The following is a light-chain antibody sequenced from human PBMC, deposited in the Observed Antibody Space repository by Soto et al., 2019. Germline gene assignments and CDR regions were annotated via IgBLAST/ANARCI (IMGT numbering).Light chain of an antibody. J-gene: IGKJ2*01. CDR1: QSVLYSSNNKNY. CDR2: WAS. Sequence: DIVMTQSPDSLAVSLGERATINCKSSQSVLYSSNNKNYLAWYQQKPGQPPKLLIYWASTQESGVPDRFSGSGSVTDFTLTISSLQAEDVAVYYCQQYYSTPYTFGQGTKLEIK. CDR3: QQYYSTPYT. V-gene: IGKV4-1*01.